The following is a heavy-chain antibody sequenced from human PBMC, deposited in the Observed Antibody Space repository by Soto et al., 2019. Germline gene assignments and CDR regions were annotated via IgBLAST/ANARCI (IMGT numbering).Heavy chain of an antibody. J-gene: IGHJ4*02. V-gene: IGHV1-69*01. D-gene: IGHD3-16*02. Sequence: QVQLVQSGAEVRKPGSAVRVSCKASGGTFNMYAMNWVRQAPGQGLEWMAGFIPIFDTPRYSQQFQGRVTITVDESTSTAYMELSSLRSEDTAIYYCARSIGSGGVIGGFDYWGQGTLVTVAS. CDR1: GGTFNMYA. CDR2: FIPIFDTP. CDR3: ARSIGSGGVIGGFDY.